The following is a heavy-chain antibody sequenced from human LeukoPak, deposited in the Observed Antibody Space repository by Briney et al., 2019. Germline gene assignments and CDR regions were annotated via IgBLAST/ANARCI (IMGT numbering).Heavy chain of an antibody. CDR3: ARPYCRGVRCYHGRFDY. D-gene: IGHD2-15*01. CDR1: GFSLSTSGMS. Sequence: SGPTLVNPTQTLTLTCTFSGFSLSTSGMSLNWIRQPPGKALEWLARIDWDDDKYYSTSLKTRLTISKDTSENQVVLTMTNMDPVDTATYYCARPYCRGVRCYHGRFDYWGQGALVTVSS. J-gene: IGHJ4*02. CDR2: IDWDDDK. V-gene: IGHV2-70*11.